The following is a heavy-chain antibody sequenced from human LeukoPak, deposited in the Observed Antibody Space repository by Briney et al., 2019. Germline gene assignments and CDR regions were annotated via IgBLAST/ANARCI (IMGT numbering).Heavy chain of an antibody. CDR1: GYTFTSYG. CDR2: ISAYNGNT. D-gene: IGHD6-13*01. V-gene: IGHV1-18*01. Sequence: GASVKVSCKASGYTFTSYGISWVRQAPGQGLEWMGWISAYNGNTNYAQKLQGRVTMTTDTSTSTAYMELRSLRSDDTAVYYCARAVAASTRYYYGMDVWGQGTTVTVSS. J-gene: IGHJ6*02. CDR3: ARAVAASTRYYYGMDV.